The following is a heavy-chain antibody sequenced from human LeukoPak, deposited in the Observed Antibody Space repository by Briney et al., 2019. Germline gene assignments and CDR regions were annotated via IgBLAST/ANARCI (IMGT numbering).Heavy chain of an antibody. CDR1: GFTFSSYS. J-gene: IGHJ6*04. D-gene: IGHD1-26*01. CDR2: ISSSSSYI. V-gene: IGHV3-21*04. CDR3: AKDIGRIVGATTDV. Sequence: GGSLRLSCAASGFTFSSYSMNWVRQAPGKGLECVSSISSSSSYIYYADSVKGRFTISRDNSKNTLYLQMNSLRAEDTAVYYCAKDIGRIVGATTDVWGKGTTVTVSS.